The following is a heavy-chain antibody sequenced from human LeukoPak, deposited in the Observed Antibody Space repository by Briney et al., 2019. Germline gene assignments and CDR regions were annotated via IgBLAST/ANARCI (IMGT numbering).Heavy chain of an antibody. CDR3: AKKTIVGATVDAFDI. J-gene: IGHJ3*02. Sequence: PGGSLRLSCAASGFTFSNYGMHWVRQAPGKGLEWVASIRYDGFNKYYADSLKGRFTISRDNSKNTLYLQMNSLRAEDTAVYCCAKKTIVGATVDAFDIWGQGTMVIVSS. V-gene: IGHV3-30*02. CDR2: IRYDGFNK. D-gene: IGHD1-26*01. CDR1: GFTFSNYG.